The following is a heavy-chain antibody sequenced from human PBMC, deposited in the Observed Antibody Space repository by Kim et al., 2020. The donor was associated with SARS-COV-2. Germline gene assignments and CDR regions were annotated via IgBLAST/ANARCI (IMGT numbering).Heavy chain of an antibody. J-gene: IGHJ2*01. V-gene: IGHV3-23*01. CDR2: ISGSGGGT. CDR1: GFSFSSYG. Sequence: GGSLRLSCAASGFSFSSYGMSWVRQAPGKGLEWVSAISGSGGGTYYADSVKGRFTISRDNSKNTLYLQMNSLTVEDTAVYHCGKQGRTGHWYFDFWGRGT. CDR3: GKQGRTGHWYFDF.